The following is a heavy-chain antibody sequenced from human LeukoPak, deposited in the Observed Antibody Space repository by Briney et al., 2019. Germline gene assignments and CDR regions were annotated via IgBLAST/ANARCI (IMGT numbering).Heavy chain of an antibody. D-gene: IGHD5-18*01. CDR3: ARDLGYSYAFGY. J-gene: IGHJ4*02. V-gene: IGHV3-53*01. CDR2: IYSGGST. CDR1: GFTFSSYG. Sequence: GGSLRLSCAASGFTFSSYGMHWVRQAPGKGLEWVSVIYSGGSTYYADSVKGRFTISRDNSKNTLYLQMNSLRAEDTAVYYCARDLGYSYAFGYWGQGTLVTVSS.